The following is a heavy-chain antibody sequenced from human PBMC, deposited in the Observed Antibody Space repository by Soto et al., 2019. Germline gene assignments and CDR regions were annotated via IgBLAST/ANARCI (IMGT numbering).Heavy chain of an antibody. J-gene: IGHJ4*02. D-gene: IGHD6-13*01. CDR2: ISSSSSTI. Sequence: GGSLRLSCAASGFTFSSYSMNWVRQAPGKGLEWVSYISSSSSTIYYADSVKGQFTISRDNAKNSLYLQMNSLRAEDTAVYYCAVIAGGIAAAGIYFDYWGQGTLVTVSS. CDR1: GFTFSSYS. CDR3: AVIAGGIAAAGIYFDY. V-gene: IGHV3-48*01.